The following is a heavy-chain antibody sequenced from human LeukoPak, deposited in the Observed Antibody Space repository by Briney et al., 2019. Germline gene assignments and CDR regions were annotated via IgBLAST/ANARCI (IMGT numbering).Heavy chain of an antibody. J-gene: IGHJ4*02. CDR2: ISYSSGHI. CDR3: AKVGEGYCSGGSCYAGDY. V-gene: IGHV3-21*01. Sequence: GGSLRLSCAASGFTFSNSGMNWVRQAPGKGLEWVSSISYSSGHIYYADSVKGRFTISRDNAENSLYLQMNSLRVEDTAVYYCAKVGEGYCSGGSCYAGDYWGQGTLVTVSS. CDR1: GFTFSNSG. D-gene: IGHD2-15*01.